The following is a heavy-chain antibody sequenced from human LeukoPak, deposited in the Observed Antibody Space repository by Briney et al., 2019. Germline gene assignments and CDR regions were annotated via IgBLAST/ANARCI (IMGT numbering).Heavy chain of an antibody. J-gene: IGHJ6*03. CDR1: GFTFSNAW. CDR2: IKSKTDGGTT. CDR3: TNPYYYYYMDV. V-gene: IGHV3-15*01. Sequence: KPGGSLRLSCAASGFTFSNAWMSWVRQAPGKGLEWVGRIKSKTDGGTTDYAAPVKGRFTISRDDSKNTLYLQMNSLKTEDTAVYYCTNPYYYYYMDVWGKGTTVTVSS.